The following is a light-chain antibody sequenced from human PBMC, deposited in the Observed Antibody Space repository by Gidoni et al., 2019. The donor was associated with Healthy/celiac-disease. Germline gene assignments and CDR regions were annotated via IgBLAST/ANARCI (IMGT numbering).Light chain of an antibody. J-gene: IGKJ1*01. CDR3: QQYYYTPPT. Sequence: DIVMTQSPDSLAVSLGERATINCKSSQSVLYSSNNKNYLAWYQQKPGQPPKLLIYWASTRESGVPDRFSGSGSGTDFTLTISSLQAEDVALYYCQQYYYTPPTFGQGTKVEIK. V-gene: IGKV4-1*01. CDR1: QSVLYSSNNKNY. CDR2: WAS.